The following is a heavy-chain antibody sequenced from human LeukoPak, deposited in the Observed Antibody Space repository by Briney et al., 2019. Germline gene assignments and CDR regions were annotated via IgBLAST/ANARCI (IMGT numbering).Heavy chain of an antibody. CDR1: GYPFISFG. CDR2: IIPIFGTA. V-gene: IGHV1-69*13. Sequence: SVKVSCKAAGYPFISFGISWVRQAPGQGLEWMGGIIPIFGTANYAQKSQGRVTITADESTSTAYMELSSLRSEDTAVYYCARDGYYDSSGYHPGGYWGQGTLVTVSS. D-gene: IGHD3-22*01. J-gene: IGHJ4*02. CDR3: ARDGYYDSSGYHPGGY.